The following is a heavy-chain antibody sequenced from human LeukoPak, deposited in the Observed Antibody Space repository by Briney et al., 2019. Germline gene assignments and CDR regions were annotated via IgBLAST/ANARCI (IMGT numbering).Heavy chain of an antibody. J-gene: IGHJ4*02. V-gene: IGHV4-38-2*01. CDR1: GYSISSGYY. CDR3: ALNTGPDY. D-gene: IGHD1-1*01. CDR2: IYHSGST. Sequence: SESLSLTCAVSGYSISSGYYWGWIRQPPGKGLEWIGSIYHSGSTYYNPSLKSRVTISVDTSKNQFSLKLSSVTAADTAVYDCALNTGPDYWGQGTLVTVSS.